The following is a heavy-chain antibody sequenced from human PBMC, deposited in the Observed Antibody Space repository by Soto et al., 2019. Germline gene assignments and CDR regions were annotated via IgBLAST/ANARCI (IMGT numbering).Heavy chain of an antibody. CDR1: GGSISSYY. CDR2: IYYSGST. Sequence: QVQLQESGPGLVKPSETLSLTCTVSGGSISSYYWSWIRQPPGKGLEWIGYIYYSGSTNYNPSLKSRFTISVDTSKNQCSLKLSSVTAADTAVYYCARGGYYYDSSGYYLDYWGQGTLFTVSS. CDR3: ARGGYYYDSSGYYLDY. D-gene: IGHD3-22*01. J-gene: IGHJ4*02. V-gene: IGHV4-59*01.